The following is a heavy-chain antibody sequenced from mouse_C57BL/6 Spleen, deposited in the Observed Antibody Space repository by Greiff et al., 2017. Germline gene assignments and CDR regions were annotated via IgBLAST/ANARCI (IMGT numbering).Heavy chain of an antibody. CDR1: GYTFTSYW. CDR3: ARSLDSSGY. J-gene: IGHJ2*01. CDR2: IAPSDSYT. V-gene: IGHV1-59*01. Sequence: VQLQQPGAELVRPGTSVKLSCKASGYTFTSYWMHWVKQRPGQGLEWIGVIAPSDSYTNYNQKFKGKATLTVDTSSSTAYMQLSSLTSEDSAVYYCARSLDSSGYWGQGTTLTVSS. D-gene: IGHD3-2*02.